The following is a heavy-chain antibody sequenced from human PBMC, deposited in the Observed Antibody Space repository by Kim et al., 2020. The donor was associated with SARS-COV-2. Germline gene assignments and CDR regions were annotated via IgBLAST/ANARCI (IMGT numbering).Heavy chain of an antibody. CDR1: GYTLTELS. J-gene: IGHJ3*02. Sequence: ASVKVSCKVSGYTLTELSMHWVRQAPGKGLEWMGGFDPEDGETIYAQKFQGRVTMTEDTSTDTAYMELSSLRSEDTAVYYCATDRAPLGDYDILTGYHPLWGAFDIWGQGTMVTVSS. CDR3: ATDRAPLGDYDILTGYHPLWGAFDI. V-gene: IGHV1-24*01. CDR2: FDPEDGET. D-gene: IGHD3-9*01.